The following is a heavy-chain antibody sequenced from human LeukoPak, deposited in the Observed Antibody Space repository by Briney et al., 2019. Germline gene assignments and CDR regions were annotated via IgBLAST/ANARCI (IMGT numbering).Heavy chain of an antibody. J-gene: IGHJ4*02. Sequence: ASVKVSCKASGGTLKNYAVNWVRQAPGQGLEWMGWMNPNSGNTGYAQKFQGRVSMTRNTSISTAYMELSSLRSEDTAMYYCARRYCSSTSCHYFDYWGQGTLVTVSS. D-gene: IGHD2-2*01. CDR1: GGTLKNYA. V-gene: IGHV1-8*02. CDR3: ARRYCSSTSCHYFDY. CDR2: MNPNSGNT.